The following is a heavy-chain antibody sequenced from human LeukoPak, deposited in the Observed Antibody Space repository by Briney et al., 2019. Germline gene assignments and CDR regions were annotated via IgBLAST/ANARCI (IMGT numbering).Heavy chain of an antibody. CDR3: ARVEGYSSSYLDY. D-gene: IGHD6-6*01. J-gene: IGHJ4*02. CDR2: IIPIFGTA. CDR1: GGTFSIYT. V-gene: IGHV1-69*13. Sequence: SVKVSCKASGGTFSIYTFSWVRQAPGQGLEWMGRIIPIFGTANYAQKFQGRVTITADESTSTAYMELSSLRSEDTAVYYCARVEGYSSSYLDYWGQGTLVTVSS.